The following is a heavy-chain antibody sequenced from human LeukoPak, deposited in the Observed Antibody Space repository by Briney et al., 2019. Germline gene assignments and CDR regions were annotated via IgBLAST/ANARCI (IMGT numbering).Heavy chain of an antibody. CDR2: IYYSGNT. V-gene: IGHV4-39*07. D-gene: IGHD2-8*02. CDR1: GGSISNANYY. J-gene: IGHJ5*02. CDR3: ARPGNTGSPNWFDP. Sequence: EASETLSLTCTVSGGSISNANYYWGWIRQPPGKGLEWIGSIYYSGNTHYNPSLKSRVSISVGTSKNQFSLKVTSVTAADTAVYYCARPGNTGSPNWFDPWGQGTLVTVSS.